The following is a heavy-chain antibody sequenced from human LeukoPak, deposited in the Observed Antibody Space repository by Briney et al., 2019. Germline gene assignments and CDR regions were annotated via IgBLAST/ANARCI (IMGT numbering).Heavy chain of an antibody. CDR1: GGSVINTNW. CDR2: VHLDGRT. Sequence: SENLSLTCGVSGGSVINTNWWTWVRQPPGKGLEWIGEVHLDGRTNYNPSLESRLTMSVDVSENQVSLKLTSVTAADTAVYYCAREGGFYRPLDYSGQGTLVTVSS. D-gene: IGHD3-3*01. CDR3: AREGGFYRPLDY. J-gene: IGHJ4*02. V-gene: IGHV4-4*02.